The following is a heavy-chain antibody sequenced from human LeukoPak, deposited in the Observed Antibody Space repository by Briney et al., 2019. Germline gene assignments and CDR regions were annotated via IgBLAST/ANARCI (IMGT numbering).Heavy chain of an antibody. CDR2: IIGGGGTT. J-gene: IGHJ6*02. CDR1: GFTFSSYA. V-gene: IGHV3-23*01. CDR3: AKDVRPGGGGMDV. D-gene: IGHD3-10*02. Sequence: GGSLRLSCAASGFTFSSYAMSWVRQAPGKGLEWVSGIIGGGGTTYYADSVKGRFTISRDNSKNTLDLQMNSLKAEDTAIYYCAKDVRPGGGGMDVWGQGTTVTVSS.